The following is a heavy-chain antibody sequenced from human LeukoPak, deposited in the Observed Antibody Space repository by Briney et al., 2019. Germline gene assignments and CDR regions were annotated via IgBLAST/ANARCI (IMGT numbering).Heavy chain of an antibody. Sequence: SVKVSCKASGYTFTGYYMHWVRQAPGQGLEWMGRIIPILGIANYAQKFQGRVTITADKSTSTAYMELSSLRSEDTAVYYCARDANSGSYPDYWGQGTLVTVSS. D-gene: IGHD1-26*01. V-gene: IGHV1-69*04. J-gene: IGHJ4*02. CDR1: GYTFTGYY. CDR2: IIPILGIA. CDR3: ARDANSGSYPDY.